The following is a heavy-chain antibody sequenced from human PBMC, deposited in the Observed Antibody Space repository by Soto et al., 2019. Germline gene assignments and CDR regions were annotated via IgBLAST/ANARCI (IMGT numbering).Heavy chain of an antibody. J-gene: IGHJ5*02. V-gene: IGHV3-30*03. CDR2: ILCDGSKE. CDR1: GFIFSTYV. CDR3: YRGAGEVEISRFDL. Sequence: GGSMRLSCAGSGFIFSTYVMRWVRQAPGKGLEWVAVILCDGSKEIYADSVKGRFSISRDNSKNTLYLQMNTLRAEDTATSYCYRGAGEVEISRFDLWGQGGLVLVAS. D-gene: IGHD1-26*01.